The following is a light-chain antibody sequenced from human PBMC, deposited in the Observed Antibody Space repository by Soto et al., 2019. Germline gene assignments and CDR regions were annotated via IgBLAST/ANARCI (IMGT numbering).Light chain of an antibody. CDR2: DSS. Sequence: EFVLTQSPATLSLSPGERATLSCRASQSVGTYFAWYQQKPGQAPRLLIYDSSNRATGIPARFSGSGSGTDFTLTISSLEPEDFAVYYCQQRSDWPSTFGGGTKVDSK. J-gene: IGKJ4*01. V-gene: IGKV3-11*01. CDR1: QSVGTY. CDR3: QQRSDWPST.